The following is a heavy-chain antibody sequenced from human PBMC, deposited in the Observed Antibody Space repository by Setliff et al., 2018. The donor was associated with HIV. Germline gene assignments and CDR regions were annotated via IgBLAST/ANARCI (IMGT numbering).Heavy chain of an antibody. CDR1: GASVSSDDYY. J-gene: IGHJ4*02. CDR3: AREGIWFGELSGAHDF. D-gene: IGHD3-10*01. CDR2: IYHSGTA. Sequence: SETLSLTCNVSGASVSSDDYYWSWIRQHPGKGLEWIGYIYHSGTASYHPSLKSRVTSSMDTSKNRFTLRLTSVTAADTAVYYCAREGIWFGELSGAHDFWGQGIQVTVSS. V-gene: IGHV4-31*03.